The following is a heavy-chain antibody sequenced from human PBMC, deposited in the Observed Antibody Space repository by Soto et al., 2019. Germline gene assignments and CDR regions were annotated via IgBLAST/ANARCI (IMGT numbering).Heavy chain of an antibody. CDR2: IYWNDDK. D-gene: IGHD3-22*01. J-gene: IGHJ6*02. CDR1: GFSLSTSGVG. Sequence: QITFKESGPTLVKPTQTLTLTCTFSGFSLSTSGVGVGWIRQPPGKALEWLALIYWNDDKRYSPSLKSRLTITQDTSKNQVVLTMTNMDPVDTATYYCAHRRPPYCDSSENYYYGMEVCGQGSTVTVS. V-gene: IGHV2-5*01. CDR3: AHRRPPYCDSSENYYYGMEV.